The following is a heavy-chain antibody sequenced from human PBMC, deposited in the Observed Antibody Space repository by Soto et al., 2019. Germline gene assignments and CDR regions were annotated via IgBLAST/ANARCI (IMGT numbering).Heavy chain of an antibody. CDR1: GFTFSSYG. CDR2: IWYDGSNK. CDR3: XXXXXXXXXYDLDY. J-gene: IGHJ4*02. Sequence: QVQLVESGGGVVQPGRSLRLSCAASGFTFSSYGMHWVRXXXGXXXXWVAVIWYDGSNKYYADSVKGRFTISRDNSKXXXXXXXXXXXXXXXXXXXXXXXXXXXXXYDLDYWGQGTLVTVSS. V-gene: IGHV3-33*01. D-gene: IGHD3-3*01.